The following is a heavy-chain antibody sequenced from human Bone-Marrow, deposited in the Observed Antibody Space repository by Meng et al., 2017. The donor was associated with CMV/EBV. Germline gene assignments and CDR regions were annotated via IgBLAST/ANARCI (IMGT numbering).Heavy chain of an antibody. D-gene: IGHD3-22*01. CDR1: GFIFSRYE. CDR3: ARDPWFFQR. V-gene: IGHV3-48*03. J-gene: IGHJ3*01. CDR2: ISDSGNNI. Sequence: GESLKISRAASGFIFSRYEMNWVHQAPGKGPEWVAHISDSGNNIYYADSVKGRFTISRDNDNNSLYLHMNSLQAEDTAIYYSARDPWFFQRWGSGTMVTFSS.